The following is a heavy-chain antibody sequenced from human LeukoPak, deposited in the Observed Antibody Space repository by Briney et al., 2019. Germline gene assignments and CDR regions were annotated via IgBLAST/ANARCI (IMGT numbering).Heavy chain of an antibody. Sequence: KPSETLSLTCTVSGGSISSYYWSWIRQPPGKGLEWIGYIYYSGNTNYNPSLKSRVTISVDTSNNQFSLKLSSVTAADTAVYYCAREGAAAGSGYFDYWGQGTLVTVSS. V-gene: IGHV4-59*12. J-gene: IGHJ4*02. CDR3: AREGAAAGSGYFDY. D-gene: IGHD6-13*01. CDR2: IYYSGNT. CDR1: GGSISSYY.